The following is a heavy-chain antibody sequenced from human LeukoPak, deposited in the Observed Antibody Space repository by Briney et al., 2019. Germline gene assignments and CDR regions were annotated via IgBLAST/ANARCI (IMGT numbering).Heavy chain of an antibody. CDR2: IRYDGSNK. D-gene: IGHD3-3*01. J-gene: IGHJ4*02. CDR3: ASNTYYDFWSGYFDC. Sequence: GGSLRLSCAASGFTFSSYGMHWVRQAPGKGLEWVAFIRYDGSNKYYADSVKGRFTISRDNAKNSLYLQMNSLRAEDTAVYYCASNTYYDFWSGYFDCWGQGTLVTVSS. CDR1: GFTFSSYG. V-gene: IGHV3-30*02.